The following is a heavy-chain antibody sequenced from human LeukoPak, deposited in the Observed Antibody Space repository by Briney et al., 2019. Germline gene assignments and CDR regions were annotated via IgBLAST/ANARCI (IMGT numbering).Heavy chain of an antibody. D-gene: IGHD6-13*01. V-gene: IGHV3-33*02. CDR2: IWYDGSYK. Sequence: PGGSLRLSCAASGFTFSNYGMHWVRQAPGKGLEWVAVIWYDGSYKSYGDSAKGRFAISRDNSKNTLFLQMNSLRVDDTAVYYCARDTLIAAPKTGTVTRIGWFDTWGQGTLVTVSS. CDR3: ARDTLIAAPKTGTVTRIGWFDT. J-gene: IGHJ5*02. CDR1: GFTFSNYG.